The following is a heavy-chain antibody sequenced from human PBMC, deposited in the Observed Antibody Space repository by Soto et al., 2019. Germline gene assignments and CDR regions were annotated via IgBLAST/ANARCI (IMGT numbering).Heavy chain of an antibody. D-gene: IGHD1-26*01. V-gene: IGHV3-30-3*01. CDR1: GFTFSSYA. J-gene: IGHJ4*02. Sequence: GGSLRLSCAASGFTFSSYAMHWVRQAPGKGLEWVAVISYDGSNKYYADSVKGRFTISRDNSKNTLYLQMNSLRAEDTAVYYCARSDRWELHVDYWGQGTLVTVSS. CDR2: ISYDGSNK. CDR3: ARSDRWELHVDY.